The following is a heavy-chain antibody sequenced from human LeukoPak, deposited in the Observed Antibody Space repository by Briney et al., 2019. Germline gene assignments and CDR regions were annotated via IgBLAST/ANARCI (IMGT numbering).Heavy chain of an antibody. CDR3: ARETAMAGYDAFDI. D-gene: IGHD6-19*01. V-gene: IGHV4-4*07. CDR1: GGSISTYF. J-gene: IGHJ3*02. Sequence: SETLSLTCTVAGGSISTYFWTWIRQPAGKGLEWIGRIYTSGSTNYNPSLKSRLTMSVDTSKNQFSVKLRSVTAADTAVYFCARETAMAGYDAFDIWGQGTMVTVSS. CDR2: IYTSGST.